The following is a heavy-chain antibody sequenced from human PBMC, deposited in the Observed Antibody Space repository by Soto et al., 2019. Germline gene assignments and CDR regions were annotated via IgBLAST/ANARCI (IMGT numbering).Heavy chain of an antibody. D-gene: IGHD1-26*01. Sequence: EVQLVESGGGLVKPGGSLRLSCAASGFTFSNAWMSWVRQAPGKGLEWVGRIKSKTDGGTTDYAAPVKGRFTISRDDSKNTLYLQMNSLKTEDTAVYYCTTLSLIVGAIYNADYWGQGTLVTVSS. CDR1: GFTFSNAW. CDR2: IKSKTDGGTT. V-gene: IGHV3-15*01. CDR3: TTLSLIVGAIYNADY. J-gene: IGHJ4*02.